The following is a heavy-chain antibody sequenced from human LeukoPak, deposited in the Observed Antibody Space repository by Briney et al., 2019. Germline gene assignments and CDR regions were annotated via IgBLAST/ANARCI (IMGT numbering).Heavy chain of an antibody. CDR3: AVSTFIEYSGSWYYYYYMDV. V-gene: IGHV1-8*01. J-gene: IGHJ6*03. Sequence: GASVKVSCKASGYTFTSYDINWVRQATGQGLEWMGWMNPNSGNTGYAQKFQGRVTMTRNTSISTAYMELSSLRSEDTAVYYCAVSTFIEYSGSWYYYYYMDVWGKGTTVTVSS. CDR2: MNPNSGNT. CDR1: GYTFTSYD. D-gene: IGHD6-6*01.